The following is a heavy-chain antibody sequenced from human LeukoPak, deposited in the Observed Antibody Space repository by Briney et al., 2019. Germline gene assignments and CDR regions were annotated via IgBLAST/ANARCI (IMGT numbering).Heavy chain of an antibody. V-gene: IGHV1-69*04. CDR3: AREPADYACGGLDYYYGMDV. D-gene: IGHD4-17*01. Sequence: ASVKVSCKASGGTFTSYAISWVRQAPGQGLEWRGRIIPIFGIANYAQKFQGRVTITADKSTSTAYMELSSLRSEDTAVYYCAREPADYACGGLDYYYGMDVWGRGTTVTVSS. J-gene: IGHJ6*02. CDR1: GGTFTSYA. CDR2: IIPIFGIA.